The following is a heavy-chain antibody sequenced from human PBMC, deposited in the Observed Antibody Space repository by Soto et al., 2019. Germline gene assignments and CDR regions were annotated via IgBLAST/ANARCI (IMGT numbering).Heavy chain of an antibody. D-gene: IGHD2-8*01. Sequence: GGSLRLSCAASGFTFSSYSMNWVRQAPGKGLEWVSYISSSSSTIYYADSVKGRFTISRDNAKNSLYLQMNSLRAEDTAVYYCARRTNGYFAYWGQGALVTVS. CDR1: GFTFSSYS. CDR2: ISSSSSTI. V-gene: IGHV3-48*01. J-gene: IGHJ4*02. CDR3: ARRTNGYFAY.